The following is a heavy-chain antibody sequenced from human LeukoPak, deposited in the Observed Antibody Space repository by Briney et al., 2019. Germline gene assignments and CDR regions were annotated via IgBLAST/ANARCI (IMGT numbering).Heavy chain of an antibody. V-gene: IGHV3-66*01. CDR1: GFTVSSNY. Sequence: GGSLRLSCAASGFTVSSNYMSWVRQAPGKGLEWVSVIYSGGSTYYADSVKGRFTISRDNSKNTLYLQMNSLRAEDTAVYYCARTRGYSYGYGVGYWGQGTLVTVSS. CDR3: ARTRGYSYGYGVGY. J-gene: IGHJ4*02. D-gene: IGHD5-18*01. CDR2: IYSGGST.